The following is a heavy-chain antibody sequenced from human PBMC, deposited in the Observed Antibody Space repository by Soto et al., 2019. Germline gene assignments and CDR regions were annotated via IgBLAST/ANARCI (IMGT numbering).Heavy chain of an antibody. Sequence: GGSLRLSCAASGFTFSSYGMHWVRQAPGKGLEWVAVISYDGSNKYYADSVKGRFTISRDNSKNTLYLQMNSLRAEDTAVYYCVRARVRYCSSTSCYLFDYWGQGTLVTVSS. V-gene: IGHV3-30*03. J-gene: IGHJ4*02. CDR3: VRARVRYCSSTSCYLFDY. D-gene: IGHD2-2*01. CDR1: GFTFSSYG. CDR2: ISYDGSNK.